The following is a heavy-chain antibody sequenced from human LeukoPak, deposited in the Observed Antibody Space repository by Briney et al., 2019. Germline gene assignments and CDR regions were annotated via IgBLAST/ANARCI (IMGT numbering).Heavy chain of an antibody. D-gene: IGHD1-26*01. CDR2: MSGSTGST. CDR1: GCTFYDYA. V-gene: IGHV3-23*01. CDR3: AKGPVSAIVGATTLDS. Sequence: PGRSLRLSCTTSGCTFYDYAMSWVRQAPGKGLEWVSLMSGSTGSTYYADSVKGRFYISRDNSKNTVYLQMNSLRVEDTAVYYCAKGPVSAIVGATTLDSWGPGTLVTVSS. J-gene: IGHJ4*02.